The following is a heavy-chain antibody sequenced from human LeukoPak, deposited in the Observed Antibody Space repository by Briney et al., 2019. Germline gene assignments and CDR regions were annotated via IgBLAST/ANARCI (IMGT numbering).Heavy chain of an antibody. Sequence: GGSLRLSCAAAGFTFNDYYMSWIRQAPGKGLEWLSYINIGGTNTHYADSVKGRFTISRDNAKKSLYLEMNNLRAEDTAVYYCATDGAGFDTWGRGVLVTVSS. CDR3: ATDGAGFDT. CDR2: INIGGTNT. J-gene: IGHJ5*02. V-gene: IGHV3-11*01. CDR1: GFTFNDYY.